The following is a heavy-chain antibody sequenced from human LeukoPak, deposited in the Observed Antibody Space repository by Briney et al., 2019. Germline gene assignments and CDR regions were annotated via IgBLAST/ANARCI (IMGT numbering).Heavy chain of an antibody. V-gene: IGHV3-23*01. CDR3: AKDTPSSSIAVTQFDY. J-gene: IGHJ4*02. D-gene: IGHD6-19*01. Sequence: TGGSLRLSCAASGFTFSSYAMSWVRQAPGKGLEWVSAISGSGGSTYYADSVKGRFTISRDNSENTLYLQMNSLRAEDTAVYYCAKDTPSSSIAVTQFDYWGQGTLVTVSS. CDR2: ISGSGGST. CDR1: GFTFSSYA.